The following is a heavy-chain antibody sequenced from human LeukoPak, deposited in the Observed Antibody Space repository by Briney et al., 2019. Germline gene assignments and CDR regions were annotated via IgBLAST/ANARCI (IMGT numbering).Heavy chain of an antibody. Sequence: PGRSLRLSCATSGFTFSGYGMHWVRQAPGKGLEWVAVISYDGSNKYYADSVKGRFTISRDNSKNTLYLQMNSLRAEDTAVYYCAKSWYYDSSGYHSPPYFDYWGQGTLVTVSS. V-gene: IGHV3-30*18. CDR1: GFTFSGYG. J-gene: IGHJ4*02. D-gene: IGHD3-22*01. CDR2: ISYDGSNK. CDR3: AKSWYYDSSGYHSPPYFDY.